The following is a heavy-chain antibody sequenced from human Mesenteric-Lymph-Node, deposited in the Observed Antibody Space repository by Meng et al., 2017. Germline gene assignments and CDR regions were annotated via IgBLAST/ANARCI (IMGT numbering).Heavy chain of an antibody. D-gene: IGHD3-10*01. CDR2: MNPNSGNT. Sequence: ASVKVSCKASGYTFTSYDINWVRQATGQGLEWMGWMNPNSGNTGYAQKFQGRVTMTRNTSISTAYMELSSLRSEDTAVYYCSRAAVYYGSGIYYYYGMDVWGQGTTVTVSS. CDR3: SRAAVYYGSGIYYYYGMDV. J-gene: IGHJ6*02. V-gene: IGHV1-8*01. CDR1: GYTFTSYD.